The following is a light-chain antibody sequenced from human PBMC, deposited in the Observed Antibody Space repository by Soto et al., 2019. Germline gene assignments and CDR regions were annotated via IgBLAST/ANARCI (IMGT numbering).Light chain of an antibody. CDR3: QQRSNWPLT. CDR1: QSVGTS. Sequence: EIVLTQSPATLSLSPGERATLSCRAGQSVGTSLAWFQQKPGQAPRLLIYDASNRATGIPARFSGSGSGTDFTLTISSLETEDFAVYYCQQRSNWPLTFGPGTKEDIK. V-gene: IGKV3-11*01. CDR2: DAS. J-gene: IGKJ3*01.